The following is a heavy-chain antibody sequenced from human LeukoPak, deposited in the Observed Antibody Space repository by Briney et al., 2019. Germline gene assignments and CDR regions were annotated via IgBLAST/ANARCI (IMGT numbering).Heavy chain of an antibody. V-gene: IGHV4-39*01. CDR2: IYYSGST. CDR3: ARQTPGYSSSWYGYYFDY. D-gene: IGHD6-13*01. J-gene: IGHJ4*02. CDR1: GGSISSSSYY. Sequence: SETLSLTCTVSGGSISSSSYYWGWIRQPPGKGLEWIWRIYYSGSTYYNPSLKSRVTISVDTAKNHFSLKQSSVTAADTAVYYCARQTPGYSSSWYGYYFDYWGQGTLVTVSS.